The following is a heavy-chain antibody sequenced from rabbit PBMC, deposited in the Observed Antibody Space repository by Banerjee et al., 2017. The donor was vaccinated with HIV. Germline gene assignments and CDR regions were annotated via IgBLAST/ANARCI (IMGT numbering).Heavy chain of an antibody. CDR2: IYAGSSGTT. CDR1: GFSFNSGYD. D-gene: IGHD8-1*01. CDR3: ARDSGTSFSTYGMDL. V-gene: IGHV1S40*01. J-gene: IGHJ6*01. Sequence: QSLEESGGGLVKPGASLTLTCKASGFSFNSGYDMCWVRQAPGKGLEWIACIYAGSSGTTYPATWAKGRFTISKTSSTTVTLQMTSLTAADTATYFCARDSGTSFSTYGMDLWGQGTLLSVS.